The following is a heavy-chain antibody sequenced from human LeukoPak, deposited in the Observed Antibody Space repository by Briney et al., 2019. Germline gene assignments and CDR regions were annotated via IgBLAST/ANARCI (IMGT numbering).Heavy chain of an antibody. J-gene: IGHJ4*02. V-gene: IGHV3-33*06. CDR2: IWYDGSNK. CDR1: GFTFSSYG. D-gene: IGHD6-19*01. CDR3: AKGIAVAGVLFDY. Sequence: GASLRLSCAASGFTFSSYGMHWVRQAPGKGLGWVAVIWYDGSNKYYADSVKGRFTITRDNSKNTLYLQMTSLRAEGTAVYYCAKGIAVAGVLFDYWGQGALVTVSS.